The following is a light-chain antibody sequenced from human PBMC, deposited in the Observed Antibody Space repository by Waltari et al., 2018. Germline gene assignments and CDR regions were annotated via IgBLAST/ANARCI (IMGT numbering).Light chain of an antibody. CDR1: SSNIENNA. CDR2: YDD. J-gene: IGLJ3*02. Sequence: QSVLTQPPSVSEAPRQRVTISCSGSSSNIENNAVTWYQQLPGKAPKLLIYYDDLLPSGVSDRFSGSKSGTSASLAISGLQSEDEADYYCAAWDASLNGPVFGGGTKLTVL. CDR3: AAWDASLNGPV. V-gene: IGLV1-36*01.